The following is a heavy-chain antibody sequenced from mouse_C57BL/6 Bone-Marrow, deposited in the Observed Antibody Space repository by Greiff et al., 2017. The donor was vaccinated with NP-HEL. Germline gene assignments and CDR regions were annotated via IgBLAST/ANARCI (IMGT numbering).Heavy chain of an antibody. V-gene: IGHV1-52*01. CDR3: ARGEGLLWFYWYFDV. D-gene: IGHD2-2*01. J-gene: IGHJ1*03. Sequence: VKLQQPGAELVRPGSSVKLSCKASGYTFTSSWMHWVKQRPIQGLEWMGNIDPSDSETHYNQKFKDKATLTVDKSSSTAYMQLSSLTSEESAVYYCARGEGLLWFYWYFDVWGTGTTVTVSS. CDR2: IDPSDSET. CDR1: GYTFTSSW.